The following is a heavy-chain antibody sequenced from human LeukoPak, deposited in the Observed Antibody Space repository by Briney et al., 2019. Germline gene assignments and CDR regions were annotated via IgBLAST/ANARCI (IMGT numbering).Heavy chain of an antibody. CDR1: GFTFSNFG. J-gene: IGHJ4*02. Sequence: GGSLRLSCAASGFTFSNFGMHWVCQAPGKGLEWVAFIRYDGRNKYYADSVKGRFTISRDISKNTLYLQMNSLRAEDTAVYYCAKDGSSWSNFDYWGQGTLVTVSS. CDR3: AKDGSSWSNFDY. V-gene: IGHV3-30*02. D-gene: IGHD6-13*01. CDR2: IRYDGRNK.